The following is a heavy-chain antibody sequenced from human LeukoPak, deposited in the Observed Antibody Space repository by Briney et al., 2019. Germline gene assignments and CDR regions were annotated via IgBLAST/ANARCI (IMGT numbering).Heavy chain of an antibody. Sequence: GGSLRLSCAASGFTFSSYAMHWVRQAPGKGLEWVSSISSSSSYIYYADSVKGRFTISRDNAKNSLYLQMNSLRAEDTAVYYCARDPYSSGWVDYWGQGPLVTVSS. CDR3: ARDPYSSGWVDY. CDR2: ISSSSSYI. D-gene: IGHD6-19*01. V-gene: IGHV3-21*01. J-gene: IGHJ4*02. CDR1: GFTFSSYA.